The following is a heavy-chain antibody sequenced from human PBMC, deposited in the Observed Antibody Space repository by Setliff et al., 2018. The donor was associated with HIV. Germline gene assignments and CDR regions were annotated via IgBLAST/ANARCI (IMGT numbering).Heavy chain of an antibody. J-gene: IGHJ4*02. CDR2: ISHSGST. D-gene: IGHD6-13*01. CDR1: GVSTISSSSSYY. V-gene: IGHV4-39*02. Sequence: SETLSLTCIVSGVSTISSSSSYYWGWIRQPPGKGLEWIGYISHSGSTYYNPSLKSRVTISVDTSKNHFSLRLNSVTAADTAVYYCAGSLSSWYFYWGQGTLVTVSS. CDR3: AGSLSSWYFY.